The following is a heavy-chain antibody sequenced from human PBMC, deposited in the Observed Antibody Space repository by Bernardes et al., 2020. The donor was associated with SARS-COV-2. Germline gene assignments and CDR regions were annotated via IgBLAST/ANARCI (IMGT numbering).Heavy chain of an antibody. V-gene: IGHV4-4*02. CDR1: GGSISSSNW. D-gene: IGHD2-2*01. Sequence: SETLSLTCAVSGGSISSSNWWSWVRQPPGKGLEWIGEIYHSGSTNYNPSLKSRVTISVDKSKNQFSLKLSSVTAADTAVYYCARDRSGHCSSTSCLPGYYYGMDVWGQGTTVTVSS. J-gene: IGHJ6*02. CDR2: IYHSGST. CDR3: ARDRSGHCSSTSCLPGYYYGMDV.